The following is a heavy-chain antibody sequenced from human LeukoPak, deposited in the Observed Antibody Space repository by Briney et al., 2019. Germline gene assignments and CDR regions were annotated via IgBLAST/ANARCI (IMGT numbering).Heavy chain of an antibody. CDR1: GGSFSGYY. D-gene: IGHD3-10*01. V-gene: IGHV4-34*01. CDR3: ASRAMVRGVPYYYGMDV. CDR2: INHSGST. J-gene: IGHJ6*02. Sequence: SETLSLTCAVYGGSFSGYYWSWIRQPPGKGLEWIGEINHSGSTNYNPSLKSRVTISVDTSKNQFSLKLSSVSAADTAVYYCASRAMVRGVPYYYGMDVWGQGTTVTVSS.